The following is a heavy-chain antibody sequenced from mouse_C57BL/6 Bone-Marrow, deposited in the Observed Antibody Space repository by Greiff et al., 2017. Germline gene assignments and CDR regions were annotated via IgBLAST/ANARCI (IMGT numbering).Heavy chain of an antibody. CDR2: IDPSDSYT. V-gene: IGHV1-69*01. Sequence: QVQLQQPGAELVMPGASVKLSCKASGYTFTSYWMHWVKQRPGKGLEWIGEIDPSDSYTNYTQKFKGKSTLTVDKSSSTAYMQLSSLTSEDSAVYYCARSNWAFDYWGQGTTLTVSS. D-gene: IGHD4-1*01. J-gene: IGHJ2*01. CDR1: GYTFTSYW. CDR3: ARSNWAFDY.